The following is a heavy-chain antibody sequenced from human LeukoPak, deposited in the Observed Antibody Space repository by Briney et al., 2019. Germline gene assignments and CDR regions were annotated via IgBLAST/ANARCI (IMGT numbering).Heavy chain of an antibody. D-gene: IGHD1-26*01. V-gene: IGHV4-59*01. CDR3: ARDRSGSYYTFDI. J-gene: IGHJ3*02. Sequence: SETLSLTCSMSDSSIGSYFWSWIRLPPGKGLEWIGSIPDRGRTNYSPTLQSRATISMDTSKSQLSLVLTSVCAAETALYYCARDRSGSYYTFDIWGQGTMVTVSS. CDR2: IPDRGRT. CDR1: DSSIGSYF.